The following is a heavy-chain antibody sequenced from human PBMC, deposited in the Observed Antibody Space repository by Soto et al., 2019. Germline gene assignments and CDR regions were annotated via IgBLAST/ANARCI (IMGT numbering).Heavy chain of an antibody. J-gene: IGHJ6*02. CDR1: GFTFSNYE. CDR3: ARDPENYSGKFDYGCDV. V-gene: IGHV3-48*03. D-gene: IGHD4-4*01. CDR2: ISNSGRAI. Sequence: GPLRLSCAVFGFTFSNYEMNWVPQAPGKGLVWVSYISNSGRAIYYGESGKCRFPISLDNGNNALYLQMNSLRAGDTAGDYSARDPENYSGKFDYGCDVWGQGTTVTVSS.